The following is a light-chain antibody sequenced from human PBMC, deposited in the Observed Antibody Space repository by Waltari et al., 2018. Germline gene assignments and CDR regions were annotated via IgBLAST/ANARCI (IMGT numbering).Light chain of an antibody. CDR1: QSVSRY. J-gene: IGKJ2*01. CDR3: QQRSGWPYT. V-gene: IGKV3-11*01. Sequence: EIVLTPSPATLSLSPGEGATLSCRASQSVSRYLAWYQQKPGQAPRLLIYDASNRATGIPARFSASGSGTDFTLTLSSLEPEDFAVYYCQQRSGWPYTFGQGTKLEIK. CDR2: DAS.